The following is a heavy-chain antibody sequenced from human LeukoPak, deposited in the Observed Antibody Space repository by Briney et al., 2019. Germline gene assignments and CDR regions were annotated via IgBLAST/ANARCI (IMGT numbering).Heavy chain of an antibody. CDR1: GFTFSSSA. Sequence: GGSLRLSCAASGFTFSSSAMHWVRQGPGKGLEWVAYIAHHGNNKYYADTVKGRFTISRDNSKRTLYLQMNSLRADDTAVYYCAKDGSWSCTDWGQGALVTVSS. D-gene: IGHD2-8*02. CDR3: AKDGSWSCTD. V-gene: IGHV3-30*02. J-gene: IGHJ4*02. CDR2: IAHHGNNK.